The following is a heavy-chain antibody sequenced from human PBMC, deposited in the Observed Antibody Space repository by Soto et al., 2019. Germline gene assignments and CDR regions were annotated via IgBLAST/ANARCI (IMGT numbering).Heavy chain of an antibody. V-gene: IGHV4-39*07. J-gene: IGHJ6*03. CDR3: ARDYGSGSPYMDV. CDR2: IYYSGST. Sequence: PSETLSLTCTVSGGSISSSSYYWGWIRQPPGKGLEWIGSIYYSGSTYYNPSLKSRVTISVDTSKNQFSLKLSSVTAADTAVYYCARDYGSGSPYMDVWGKGTTVTVSS. CDR1: GGSISSSSYY. D-gene: IGHD3-10*01.